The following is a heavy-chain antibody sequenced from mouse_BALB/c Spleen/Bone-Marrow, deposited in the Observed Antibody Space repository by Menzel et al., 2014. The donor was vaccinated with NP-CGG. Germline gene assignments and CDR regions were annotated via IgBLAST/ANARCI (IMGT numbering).Heavy chain of an antibody. J-gene: IGHJ2*01. CDR2: ISSGGST. CDR1: GFTFSSYA. V-gene: IGHV5-6-5*01. Sequence: DVQLVESGGGLVKPGGSLKLSCAASGFTFSSYAMSWVRQTPEKRLEWVASISSGGSTYYPDSVKGRFTISRDNARNILYLQMSSLRSEDTAMYYCARGGFRGLDYWGQGTTLTVSS. CDR3: ARGGFRGLDY.